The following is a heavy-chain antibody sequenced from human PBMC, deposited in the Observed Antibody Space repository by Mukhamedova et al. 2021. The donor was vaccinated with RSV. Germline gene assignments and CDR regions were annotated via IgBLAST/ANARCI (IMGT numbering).Heavy chain of an antibody. J-gene: IGHJ4*02. CDR3: VRGASETNYFDY. CDR2: ITGSSHAI. D-gene: IGHD1-26*01. Sequence: ITGSSHAIYYADSVQGRFTISRDNAKNSLYLQMNSLRAEDTAVYYCVRGASETNYFDYWGQGTLVTVSS. V-gene: IGHV3-48*04.